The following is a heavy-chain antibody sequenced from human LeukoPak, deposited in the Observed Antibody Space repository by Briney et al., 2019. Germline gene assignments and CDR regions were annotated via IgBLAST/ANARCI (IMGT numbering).Heavy chain of an antibody. CDR3: ARVPHFGDYGWFDP. CDR1: GGSISSYY. Sequence: PSETLSLTCTVSGGSISSYYWIWIRQPPGKGLEWIGYMYNSGSTNYNPSLKSRVTISIDTSKNQFSLKLSSVTAADTAVYYCARVPHFGDYGWFDPWGQGTLVTVSS. CDR2: MYNSGST. J-gene: IGHJ5*02. V-gene: IGHV4-59*01. D-gene: IGHD4-17*01.